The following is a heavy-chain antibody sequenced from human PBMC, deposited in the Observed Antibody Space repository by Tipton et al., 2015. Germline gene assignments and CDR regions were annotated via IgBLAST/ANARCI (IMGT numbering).Heavy chain of an antibody. CDR2: IYYNGNT. D-gene: IGHD6-19*01. CDR1: GDSISSGGYY. Sequence: TLSLTCTVSGDSISSGGYYWSWIRQHPGKGLEWIGNIYYNGNTHYNPSLKSRVTISVDTSKNQFSLKLTSVTAADTAVYYCVSEIAVAGYFDYWGQGTLVTVSS. CDR3: VSEIAVAGYFDY. J-gene: IGHJ4*02. V-gene: IGHV4-31*03.